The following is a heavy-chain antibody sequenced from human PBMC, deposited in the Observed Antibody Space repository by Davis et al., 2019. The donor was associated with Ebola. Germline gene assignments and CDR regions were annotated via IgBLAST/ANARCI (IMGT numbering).Heavy chain of an antibody. CDR3: AKTGGEGYCSSTSCYPFRYFDY. J-gene: IGHJ4*02. Sequence: PGGSLRLSCTASGFTFSNFAMSWVRQAPGKGLDWVSFISNAGGTTNYADSVRGRFSISRDNSKNTLYLQINSLRAEDTAVYYCAKTGGEGYCSSTSCYPFRYFDYWGQGTLVTVSS. CDR2: ISNAGGTT. D-gene: IGHD2-2*01. V-gene: IGHV3-23*01. CDR1: GFTFSNFA.